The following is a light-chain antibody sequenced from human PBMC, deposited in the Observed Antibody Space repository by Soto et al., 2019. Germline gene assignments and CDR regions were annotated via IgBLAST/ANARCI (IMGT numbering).Light chain of an antibody. V-gene: IGLV2-8*01. J-gene: IGLJ2*01. CDR3: SSYAGSNIVV. Sequence: QSALTQPPSASGSPGQSVTISCTGTSSDVGGYNYVSWYQQHPGKAPKLMIYEVSKRPSGVPDRFSGSKSGNTASLTVSGLQAEDEADYYCSSYAGSNIVVXGGGTKLTVL. CDR2: EVS. CDR1: SSDVGGYNY.